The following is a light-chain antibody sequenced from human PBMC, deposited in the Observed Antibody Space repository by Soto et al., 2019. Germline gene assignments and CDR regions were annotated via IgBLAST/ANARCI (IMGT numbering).Light chain of an antibody. J-gene: IGLJ3*02. CDR3: CSYAGSWM. Sequence: QSVLTQPHSVSGSPGQSVTISCTGTSSDVGGSNYVSWYQQHPGKAPKLMIYDVSKRTSGVPARFSGSKSGNTASLTISGLQAEDEAEYYCCSYAGSWMFGGGTKLTVL. V-gene: IGLV2-11*01. CDR2: DVS. CDR1: SSDVGGSNY.